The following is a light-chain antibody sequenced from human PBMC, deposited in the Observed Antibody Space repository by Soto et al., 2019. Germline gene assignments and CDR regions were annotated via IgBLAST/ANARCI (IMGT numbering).Light chain of an antibody. V-gene: IGLV2-14*02. Sequence: QSALTQPASVSGSPGQSITISCTGTSSDVGSYNLVSWYQQHPGKAPKLIIYEVTKRPLGVPDRFSGSKSGNTASLTVSGLQAEDEADYYCSSYAGSDNPYVFGTGTKLTVL. CDR3: SSYAGSDNPYV. CDR1: SSDVGSYNL. CDR2: EVT. J-gene: IGLJ1*01.